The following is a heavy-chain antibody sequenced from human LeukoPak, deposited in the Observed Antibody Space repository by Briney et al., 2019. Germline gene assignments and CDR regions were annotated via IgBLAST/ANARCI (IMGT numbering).Heavy chain of an antibody. Sequence: GGSLRLSCAASGFIFSTYWMSWVRQAPGKGREWVARIKKDGSEKNYVDSVKGRFTISRDSAKSSLYLQVNSLRAEDTAVYYCARTPFYGGRYFDYWGQGTLVTVSS. V-gene: IGHV3-7*01. D-gene: IGHD4-23*01. CDR1: GFIFSTYW. CDR2: IKKDGSEK. J-gene: IGHJ4*02. CDR3: ARTPFYGGRYFDY.